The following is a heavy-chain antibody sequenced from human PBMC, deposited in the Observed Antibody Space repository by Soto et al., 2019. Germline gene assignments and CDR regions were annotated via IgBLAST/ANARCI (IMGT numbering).Heavy chain of an antibody. CDR3: AREPGWSRIKGFDY. CDR1: GGSISSYY. CDR2: IYYSGST. J-gene: IGHJ4*02. D-gene: IGHD6-19*01. Sequence: SETLSLTCTVSGGSISSYYWSWIRQPPGKGLEWIGYIYYSGSTNYSPSLKSRVTISVDTSKNQFSLKLSSVTAADTAVYYCAREPGWSRIKGFDYWGQGTLVTVSS. V-gene: IGHV4-59*01.